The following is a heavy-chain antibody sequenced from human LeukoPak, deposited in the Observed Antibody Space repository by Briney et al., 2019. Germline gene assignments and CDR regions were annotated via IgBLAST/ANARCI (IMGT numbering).Heavy chain of an antibody. CDR1: GGSISSRSYY. Sequence: SETLSLTCTVSGGSISSRSYYWDWIRQPPGKGLEWIGNIYYRGSTYYNPSLKSRVTISIDTSKNQFSLKLNSVTAADTAVYYCARPSDDSSGYGGFDIWGQGTMVTVSS. V-gene: IGHV4-39*01. J-gene: IGHJ3*02. D-gene: IGHD3-22*01. CDR2: IYYRGST. CDR3: ARPSDDSSGYGGFDI.